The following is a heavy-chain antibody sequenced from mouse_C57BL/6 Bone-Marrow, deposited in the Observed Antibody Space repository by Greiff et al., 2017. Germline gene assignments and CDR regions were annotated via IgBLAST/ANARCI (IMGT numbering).Heavy chain of an antibody. Sequence: VQLQQSGPELVKPGASVQISCKASGYTFTDYYTNWVKQSHGKSLEWIGDFNPNHGGNSYNQKFKGKATWTVYKSSGTAYMELRILTSEDSAVYYCARMCFYLLDYWGQGTTLTFSS. CDR2: FNPNHGGN. CDR1: GYTFTDYY. J-gene: IGHJ2*01. V-gene: IGHV1-26*01. CDR3: ARMCFYLLDY. D-gene: IGHD5-5*01.